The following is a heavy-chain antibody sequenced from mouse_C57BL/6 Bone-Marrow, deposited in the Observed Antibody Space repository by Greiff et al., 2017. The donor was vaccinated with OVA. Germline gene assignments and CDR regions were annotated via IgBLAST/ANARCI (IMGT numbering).Heavy chain of an antibody. V-gene: IGHV1-15*01. CDR1: GYTFTDYE. D-gene: IGHD2-4*01. J-gene: IGHJ3*01. CDR3: TRSSLYYDYDGPFAY. Sequence: QVQLKQSGAELVRPGASVTLSCKASGYTFTDYEMHWVKQTPVHGLEWIGAIDPETGGTAYNQKFKGKAILTADKSSSTAYMELRSLTSEDSAVYYCTRSSLYYDYDGPFAYWGQGTLVTVSA. CDR2: IDPETGGT.